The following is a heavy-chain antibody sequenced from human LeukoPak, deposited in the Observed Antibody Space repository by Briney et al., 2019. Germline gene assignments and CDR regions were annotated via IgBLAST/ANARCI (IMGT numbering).Heavy chain of an antibody. Sequence: GSLRLSCAASGFTFSSYSMNWVRQAPGKGLEWVSSISSSSSYIYYADSVKGRFTISRDNAKNSLYLQMNSLRAEDTAVYYCAKLLTGRPSGYMDVWGKGTTVSVSS. CDR2: ISSSSSYI. V-gene: IGHV3-21*04. CDR3: AKLLTGRPSGYMDV. D-gene: IGHD6-6*01. CDR1: GFTFSSYS. J-gene: IGHJ6*03.